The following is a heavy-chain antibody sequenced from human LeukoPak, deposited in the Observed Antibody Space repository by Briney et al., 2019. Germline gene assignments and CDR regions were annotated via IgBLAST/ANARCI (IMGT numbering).Heavy chain of an antibody. J-gene: IGHJ4*02. CDR2: ISYDGNNK. CDR1: GFTFSHHA. Sequence: GGSLRLSCAASGFTFSHHAMHWVRRSPGKGLEWAAVISYDGNNKYYANSVKGRFTISRDNPKNTLYLQMNSLRAEDTALYYCARLVGGGSGTIGGQGTLVTVSS. V-gene: IGHV3-30*03. CDR3: ARLVGGGSGTI. D-gene: IGHD3-10*01.